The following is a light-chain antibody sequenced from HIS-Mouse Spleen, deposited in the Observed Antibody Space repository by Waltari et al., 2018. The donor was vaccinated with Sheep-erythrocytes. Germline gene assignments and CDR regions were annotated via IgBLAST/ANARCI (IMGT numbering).Light chain of an antibody. V-gene: IGLV1-36*01. Sequence: QSVLTQPPSVSEAPRQRVTIPCSGSSSNLGNTAVNWYQQLPGKAPKLLIYSDDLRPSGCSDRFSGSKSGTSASLAISGLQSEDEADYYCAAWDDSLNGWVFGGGTKLTVL. J-gene: IGLJ3*02. CDR1: SSNLGNTA. CDR3: AAWDDSLNGWV. CDR2: SDD.